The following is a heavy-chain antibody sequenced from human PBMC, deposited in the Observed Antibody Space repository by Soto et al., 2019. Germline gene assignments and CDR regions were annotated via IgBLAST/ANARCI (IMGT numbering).Heavy chain of an antibody. J-gene: IGHJ6*03. Sequence: EVQLAESGGGLAQPGGSLRLSCAASGFTVSGYYMDWVRQAPGKGLEYVSGIISNGVGTYSANSVQGRFTISRDNSKNTVYLQMGSLRPEDMGVYYCARRARPDFYYMDVWGKGTTVTVSS. CDR2: IISNGVGT. CDR3: ARRARPDFYYMDV. D-gene: IGHD6-6*01. CDR1: GFTVSGYY. V-gene: IGHV3-64*01.